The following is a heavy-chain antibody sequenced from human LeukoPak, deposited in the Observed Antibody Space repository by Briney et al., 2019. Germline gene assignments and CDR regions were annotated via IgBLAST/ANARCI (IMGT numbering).Heavy chain of an antibody. D-gene: IGHD6-19*01. CDR1: GGSISSYY. Sequence: SETLSLTCTVSGGSISSYYWSWIRQPPGKGLEWIGYIYYSGSTNYNPSLKSRVTISVDTSKNQFSLKLSSVTAADTAVYYCARDIAVDYAFDIWGQGTMVTVSS. CDR2: IYYSGST. V-gene: IGHV4-59*12. J-gene: IGHJ3*02. CDR3: ARDIAVDYAFDI.